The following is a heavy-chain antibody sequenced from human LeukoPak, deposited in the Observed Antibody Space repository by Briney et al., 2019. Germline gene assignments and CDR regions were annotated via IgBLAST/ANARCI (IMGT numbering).Heavy chain of an antibody. V-gene: IGHV4-34*01. CDR2: VNLGGST. J-gene: IGHJ4*02. CDR1: GGSFSGYY. CDR3: AREGGSYRPLDY. Sequence: SETLSLTCAVYGGSFSGYYWSWIRQPPGKGLEWIGDVNLGGSTNYTPSLKSRVTISVDTSKNQFSLKLNSVTAADTAVYYCAREGGSYRPLDYSGQGTLVTVSS. D-gene: IGHD3-10*01.